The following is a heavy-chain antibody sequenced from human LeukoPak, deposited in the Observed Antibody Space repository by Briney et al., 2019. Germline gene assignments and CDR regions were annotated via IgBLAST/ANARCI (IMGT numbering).Heavy chain of an antibody. Sequence: ASVTVSCKASGYTFTSYDINWVRQATGQGLEWMGWMNPNSGNTGYAQKFQGRVTITRNTSISTAYMELSSLRSEDTAVYYCARGLQHDFWSGYYRGGDYWGQGTLVTVSS. D-gene: IGHD3-3*01. CDR1: GYTFTSYD. J-gene: IGHJ4*02. CDR2: MNPNSGNT. V-gene: IGHV1-8*03. CDR3: ARGLQHDFWSGYYRGGDY.